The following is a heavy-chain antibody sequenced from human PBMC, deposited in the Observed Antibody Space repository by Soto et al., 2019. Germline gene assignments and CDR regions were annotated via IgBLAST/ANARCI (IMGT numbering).Heavy chain of an antibody. CDR3: ARCFGSGVDY. D-gene: IGHD6-19*01. V-gene: IGHV3-48*02. CDR2: ISTSGATR. Sequence: EVQLVESGGGLVQPGGSLRLSCVASGFTFSTDSMNWVRQAPGKGLEWVAHISTSGATRYYADSVKGRFTISRDNAKTSLYRQMDSLRNEDTAVYYCARCFGSGVDYWGQGTLVTVSS. J-gene: IGHJ4*02. CDR1: GFTFSTDS.